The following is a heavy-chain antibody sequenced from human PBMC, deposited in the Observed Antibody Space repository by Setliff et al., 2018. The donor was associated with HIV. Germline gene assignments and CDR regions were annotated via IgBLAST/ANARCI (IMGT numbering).Heavy chain of an antibody. CDR3: ARESGYSYGLDAFDI. V-gene: IGHV3-7*01. Sequence: TFSSYWMSWVRQAPGKGLEWVANIKQDGSEKYYVDSVKGRFTISRDNAKNSLYLQMNSLRAEDTAVYYCARESGYSYGLDAFDIWGQGTMVTVS. CDR2: IKQDGSEK. D-gene: IGHD5-18*01. CDR1: TFSSYW. J-gene: IGHJ3*02.